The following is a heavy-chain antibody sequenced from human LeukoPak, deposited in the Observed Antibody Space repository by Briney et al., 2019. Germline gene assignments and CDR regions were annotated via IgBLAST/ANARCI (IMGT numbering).Heavy chain of an antibody. Sequence: SETLSLTCTVSGGSISSYYWSWIRQPPGKGLEWIGYIYYSGSTNYNPSLKSRVTISVDTSKNQFSLKLSSVTAADTAVYYCARTGSSWYSLYYWGQGTLVTVSS. CDR2: IYYSGST. CDR1: GGSISSYY. CDR3: ARTGSSWYSLYY. V-gene: IGHV4-59*01. D-gene: IGHD6-13*01. J-gene: IGHJ4*02.